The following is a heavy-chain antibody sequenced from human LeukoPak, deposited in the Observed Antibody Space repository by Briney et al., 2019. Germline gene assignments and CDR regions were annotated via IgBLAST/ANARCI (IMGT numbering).Heavy chain of an antibody. CDR2: ISSTSSYI. J-gene: IGHJ3*02. Sequence: GGSLRLSCAASGFTFSSYSMNWVGQAPGKGLEWVSSISSTSSYIYYADSVKGRFTISRDNAKNSLYLQMNSLRAEDTAVYHCARDPGGIAVPVLGFAFDIWRQARMVSVPS. V-gene: IGHV3-21*01. CDR3: ARDPGGIAVPVLGFAFDI. CDR1: GFTFSSYS. D-gene: IGHD6-19*01.